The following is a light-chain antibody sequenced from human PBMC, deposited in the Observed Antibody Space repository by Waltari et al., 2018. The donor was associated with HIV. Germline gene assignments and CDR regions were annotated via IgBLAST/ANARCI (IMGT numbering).Light chain of an antibody. Sequence: SVLTQPPSASGTPGRRVTIPCSGITSNVGSNPVNWYRQVPGTAPQLLMFSNNQRPAGVPDRFSGSKSGTSASLAIRGLKSEDEADYYCAARDDSLNAWVFGGGTKVTVL. CDR1: TSNVGSNP. CDR3: AARDDSLNAWV. J-gene: IGLJ3*02. V-gene: IGLV1-44*01. CDR2: SNN.